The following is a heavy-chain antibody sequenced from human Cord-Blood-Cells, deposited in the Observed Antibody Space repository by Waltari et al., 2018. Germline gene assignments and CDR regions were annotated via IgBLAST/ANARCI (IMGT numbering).Heavy chain of an antibody. J-gene: IGHJ4*02. Sequence: QITLKVSGPPLVKPTHTLTLPSTFSGFSLRTTGVGVRCTRQPPGKALEWLALIYWDDDKRDSPSLKSRLTITKDTSKNQVVLTMTNMDPVDTATYYCAHLDLAAAGFDYWGQGTLVTVSS. CDR3: AHLDLAAAGFDY. D-gene: IGHD6-13*01. CDR1: GFSLRTTGVG. CDR2: IYWDDDK. V-gene: IGHV2-5*02.